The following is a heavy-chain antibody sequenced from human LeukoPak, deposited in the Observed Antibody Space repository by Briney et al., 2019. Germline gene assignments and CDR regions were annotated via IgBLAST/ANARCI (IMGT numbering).Heavy chain of an antibody. CDR3: ASEDSSGYTLGH. CDR1: GFTFSSYG. D-gene: IGHD3-22*01. J-gene: IGHJ1*01. CDR2: IWYDGSNK. Sequence: GGSLRLSCAASGFTFSSYGMHWVRQAPGKGLEWVAVIWYDGSNKYYADSVKGRFTISRDNSKNTLYLQMNSLRAEDTAVYYCASEDSSGYTLGHWGQGTLVTVSS. V-gene: IGHV3-33*01.